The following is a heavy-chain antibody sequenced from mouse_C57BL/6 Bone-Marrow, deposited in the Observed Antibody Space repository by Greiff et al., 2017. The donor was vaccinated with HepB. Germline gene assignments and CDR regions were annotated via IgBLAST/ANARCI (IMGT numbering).Heavy chain of an antibody. CDR3: ARDRCYYGSSFYWYFDV. D-gene: IGHD1-1*01. V-gene: IGHV5-4*01. CDR2: ISDGGSYT. CDR1: GFTFSSYA. Sequence: EVQGVESGGGLVKPGGSLKLSCAASGFTFSSYAMSWVRQTPEKRLEWVATISDGGSYTHYPDNVKGRFTISRDNAKNNLYLQMSHLKSEDTAMYYCARDRCYYGSSFYWYFDVWGIGTTVTVSS. J-gene: IGHJ1*03.